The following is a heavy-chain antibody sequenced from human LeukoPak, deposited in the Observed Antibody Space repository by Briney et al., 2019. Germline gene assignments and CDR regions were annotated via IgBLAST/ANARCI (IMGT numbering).Heavy chain of an antibody. CDR3: ATDHCTRTNCYEDYYHGMDV. Sequence: GSVRVSCKASEDTFTGYYIHWVRQAPGQGLEWMGWVNPNNGVTEYAQEFQGRVTMTRDMSLSTAYMELSRLRSDDTAVYYCATDHCTRTNCYEDYYHGMDVWGQGTTVTVSS. CDR2: VNPNNGVT. D-gene: IGHD2-2*01. CDR1: EDTFTGYY. J-gene: IGHJ6*02. V-gene: IGHV1-2*02.